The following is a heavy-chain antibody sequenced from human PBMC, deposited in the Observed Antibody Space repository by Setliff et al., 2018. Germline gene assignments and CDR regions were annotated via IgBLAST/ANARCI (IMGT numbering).Heavy chain of an antibody. Sequence: PSETLSLTCSVSGGSISPYYWSWIRQPPGKKLEWIGYIYYSGSTNYNPSLESRVTISLDTSKNQFSLNLTSVTAADTAVYYCARATSGWYSAYYYYMDVWGKGPRSPSP. V-gene: IGHV4-59*08. CDR2: IYYSGST. CDR1: GGSISPYY. J-gene: IGHJ6*03. D-gene: IGHD6-19*01. CDR3: ARATSGWYSAYYYYMDV.